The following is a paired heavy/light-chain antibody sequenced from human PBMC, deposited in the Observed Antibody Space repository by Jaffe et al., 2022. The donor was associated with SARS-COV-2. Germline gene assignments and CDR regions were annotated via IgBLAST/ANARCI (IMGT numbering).Light chain of an antibody. Sequence: DIQMTQSPSSLSASVGDRVTITCRASQSISSYLNWYQQKPGKAPKLLIYAASSLQSGVPSRFSGSGSGTDFTLTISSLQPEDFATYYCQQSYSTPVFGQGTKVEIK. J-gene: IGKJ1*01. V-gene: IGKV1-39*01. CDR3: QQSYSTPV. CDR2: AAS. CDR1: QSISSY.
Heavy chain of an antibody. CDR3: ARNMVRGAQSPYYYGMDV. J-gene: IGHJ6*02. V-gene: IGHV3-7*01. CDR1: GFTFSSYW. D-gene: IGHD3-10*01. CDR2: IKQDGSEK. Sequence: EVQLVESGGGLVQPGGSLRLSCAASGFTFSSYWMSWVRQAPGKGLEWVANIKQDGSEKYYVDSVKGRFTISRDNAKNSLYLQMNSLRAEDTAVYYCARNMVRGAQSPYYYGMDVWGQGTTVTVSS.